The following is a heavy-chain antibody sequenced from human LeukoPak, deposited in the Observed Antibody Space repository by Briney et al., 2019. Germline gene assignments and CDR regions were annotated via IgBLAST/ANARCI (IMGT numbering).Heavy chain of an antibody. CDR1: GGSISSGGYS. CDR3: ARDSPSYFDY. J-gene: IGHJ4*02. V-gene: IGHV4-31*11. CDR2: IYYSGST. Sequence: SQTLSLTCAVSGGSISSGGYSWSWIRQPPGKGLEWIGYIYYSGSTYYNPSLKSRVTISVDTSKNQFSLKLSSVTAADTAVYYCARDSPSYFDYWGQGTLVTVSS.